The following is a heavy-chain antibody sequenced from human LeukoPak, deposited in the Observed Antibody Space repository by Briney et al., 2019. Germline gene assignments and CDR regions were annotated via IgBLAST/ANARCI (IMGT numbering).Heavy chain of an antibody. J-gene: IGHJ4*02. CDR1: GGSFSSYY. V-gene: IGHV4-34*01. CDR3: ARGPVDYYGSGSLGY. Sequence: PSETLSLTCAVYGGSFSSYYWSWIRQPPGKGLEWIGEINHSGSTNYNPSLKSRVTISVDTSKNQFSLKLSSVTAADTAVYYYARGPVDYYGSGSLGYWGQGTLVTVSS. D-gene: IGHD3-10*01. CDR2: INHSGST.